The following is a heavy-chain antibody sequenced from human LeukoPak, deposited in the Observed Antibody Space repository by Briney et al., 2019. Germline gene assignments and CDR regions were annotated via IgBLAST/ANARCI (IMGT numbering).Heavy chain of an antibody. Sequence: SVEVSCKASGYTFTGYYLHWVRQAPGQGLEYMGWINPNSGVTNYTQKFQGRVTMTRDTSISTAYMELSRLRSDDTAVFYCARDEAAAEGFDPWGQGTLVTVSS. CDR2: INPNSGVT. V-gene: IGHV1-2*02. J-gene: IGHJ5*02. CDR1: GYTFTGYY. CDR3: ARDEAAAEGFDP. D-gene: IGHD6-13*01.